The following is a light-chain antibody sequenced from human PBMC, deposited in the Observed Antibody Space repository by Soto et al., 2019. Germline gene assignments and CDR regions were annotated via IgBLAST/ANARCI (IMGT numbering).Light chain of an antibody. J-gene: IGKJ4*01. CDR1: RGITRW. Sequence: DIHMTQSPSTLSASVGDRVTITCRASRGITRWLAWYQQKPGRAPKVLIYEASNLQSGVPSRFSGSGSGTEFTLTISSLQPDDFGTYYCQEYSSFFGGGTRVEIK. CDR3: QEYSSF. V-gene: IGKV1-5*01. CDR2: EAS.